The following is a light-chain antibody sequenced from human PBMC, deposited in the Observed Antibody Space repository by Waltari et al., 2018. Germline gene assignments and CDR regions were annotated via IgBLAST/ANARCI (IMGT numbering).Light chain of an antibody. CDR3: SSYTSSGTVI. V-gene: IGLV2-14*03. CDR2: DVS. CDR1: GSDVGSYVY. Sequence: QSALTQPASVSGSPGQSITISCTGTGSDVGSYVYVSWYQQHPGKGPKLMSFDVSNLPSVVSNRCAGAKSGNTASLPISGLQAEDEADYYCSSYTSSGTVIFGGGTKLTVL. J-gene: IGLJ2*01.